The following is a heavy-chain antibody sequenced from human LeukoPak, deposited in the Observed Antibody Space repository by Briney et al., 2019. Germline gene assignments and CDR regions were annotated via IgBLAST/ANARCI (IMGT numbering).Heavy chain of an antibody. D-gene: IGHD4-23*01. Sequence: PSETLSLTCTVSGGSISSGAHYWSWVRQPPGKGLEWIGYISYSGSTYYNPSLKSRVTISIDTSKSQFSLKLSSVTAADTAVYYCARYYGGNSNFDYWGQGTLATVSS. CDR2: ISYSGST. J-gene: IGHJ4*02. CDR3: ARYYGGNSNFDY. V-gene: IGHV4-30-4*01. CDR1: GGSISSGAHY.